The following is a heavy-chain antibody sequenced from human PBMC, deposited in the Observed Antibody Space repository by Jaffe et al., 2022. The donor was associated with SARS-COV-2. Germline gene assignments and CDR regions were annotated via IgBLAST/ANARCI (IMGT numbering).Heavy chain of an antibody. CDR3: TTDGMFRGVGIVWESWFDP. V-gene: IGHV3-15*01. Sequence: EVQLVESGGGLVEPGGSLRLSCAASGFTFSNAWMSWVRQAPGKGLEWVGRIKSENDGGTTDSAAPVKGRFTISRDDSKNTLYLQMSSLKIEDTALYYCTTDGMFRGVGIVWESWFDPWGQGTLVTVSS. D-gene: IGHD3-10*01. CDR1: GFTFSNAW. CDR2: IKSENDGGTT. J-gene: IGHJ5*02.